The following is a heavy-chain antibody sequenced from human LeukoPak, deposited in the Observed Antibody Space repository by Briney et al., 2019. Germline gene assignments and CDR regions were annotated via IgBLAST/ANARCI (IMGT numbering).Heavy chain of an antibody. J-gene: IGHJ6*02. Sequence: TGGSLRLSCAASGFTFSSYAMHWVRHAPGKGLEWVALISFHGSDQYYADSVKSRFTISRDNSENTLFLQLNSLRVEDTAVYYCAKPLAPFLAVAGNRRHYYYGMDVWGQGTTVTVSS. D-gene: IGHD6-19*01. CDR2: ISFHGSDQ. V-gene: IGHV3-30*18. CDR1: GFTFSSYA. CDR3: AKPLAPFLAVAGNRRHYYYGMDV.